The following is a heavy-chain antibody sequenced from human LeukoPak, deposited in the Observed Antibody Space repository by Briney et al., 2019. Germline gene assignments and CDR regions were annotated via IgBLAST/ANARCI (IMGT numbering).Heavy chain of an antibody. J-gene: IGHJ4*02. Sequence: ASVKVSCKASGYTFTSYAMHWVRQAPGQRLEWMGWINAGNGNTKYSQKFQGRVTITRDTSASTAYMELSSLRSEDTAVYYCARVLEMATIRAYYFDYWGQGTLVTVSS. CDR1: GYTFTSYA. CDR3: ARVLEMATIRAYYFDY. V-gene: IGHV1-3*01. CDR2: INAGNGNT. D-gene: IGHD5-24*01.